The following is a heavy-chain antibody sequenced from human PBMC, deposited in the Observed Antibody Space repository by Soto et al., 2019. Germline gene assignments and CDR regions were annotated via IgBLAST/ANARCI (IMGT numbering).Heavy chain of an antibody. CDR1: GGSISSSSYY. CDR3: ARLMVRGVPRYYYGMDV. J-gene: IGHJ6*02. V-gene: IGHV4-39*01. D-gene: IGHD3-10*01. Sequence: PSETLSLTCTVSGGSISSSSYYWGWIRQPTAKGLEWIGSIYYSGSTYYNPSLKSRVTISVDTSKNQFSLKLSSVTAADTAVYYCARLMVRGVPRYYYGMDVWGQGTTVTVSS. CDR2: IYYSGST.